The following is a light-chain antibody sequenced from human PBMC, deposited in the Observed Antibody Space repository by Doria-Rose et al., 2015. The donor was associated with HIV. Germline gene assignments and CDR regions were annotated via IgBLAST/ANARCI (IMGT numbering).Light chain of an antibody. CDR3: HQYNNWPT. V-gene: IGKV3-15*01. J-gene: IGKJ5*01. CDR1: QSVSTD. Sequence: TQSPETLSVSPGESATLSCRASQSVSTDLAWYQHKPGQAPRLLIWGASTRATGIPARFSGSGSGTEFTLTISSLQSEDFAIYCCHQYNNWPTCGQGTRLDIK. CDR2: GAS.